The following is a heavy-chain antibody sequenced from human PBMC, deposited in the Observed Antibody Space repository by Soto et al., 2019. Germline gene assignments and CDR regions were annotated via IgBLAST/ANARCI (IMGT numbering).Heavy chain of an antibody. CDR2: IYYSGST. CDR1: GGSISSYY. CDR3: ARGWREREGYLMDV. V-gene: IGHV4-59*01. D-gene: IGHD1-26*01. J-gene: IGHJ6*02. Sequence: PSETLSLTCTVSGGSISSYYWSWIRQPPGKGLDCIGYIYYSGSTNYNPSLKSRVTISVDTSKNQFSLKLSSVTAADTAVYYCARGWREREGYLMDVWGQGTTVTVSS.